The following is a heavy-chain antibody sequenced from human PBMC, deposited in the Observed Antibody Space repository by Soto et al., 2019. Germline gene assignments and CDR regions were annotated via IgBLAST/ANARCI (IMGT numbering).Heavy chain of an antibody. J-gene: IGHJ4*02. Sequence: GESLKISCKGSGYSFTTYWIGWVRQMPGKGLEWMGIIYPGDSDARYSPSFQGQVTISADKSISTAYLQWSSLKASDTAIYYCARFSMPTVPPFDWGQGTLVTVSS. CDR2: IYPGDSDA. CDR3: ARFSMPTVPPFD. CDR1: GYSFTTYW. D-gene: IGHD4-4*01. V-gene: IGHV5-51*01.